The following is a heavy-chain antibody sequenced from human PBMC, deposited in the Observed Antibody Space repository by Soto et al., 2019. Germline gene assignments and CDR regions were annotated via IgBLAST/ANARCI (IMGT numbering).Heavy chain of an antibody. J-gene: IGHJ4*02. D-gene: IGHD3-3*01. CDR2: IKSKTDGGTT. CDR1: RCTFSNAW. Sequence: PGGSLRLSCAASRCTFSNAWMSWLRQAPGKGLEWVGRIKSKTDGGTTDYAAPVKGRFTISRDDSKNTLYLQMNNLKTEDTALYYCITEKNYDFFNSHFDYWGQGTLVAVCS. V-gene: IGHV3-15*01. CDR3: ITEKNYDFFNSHFDY.